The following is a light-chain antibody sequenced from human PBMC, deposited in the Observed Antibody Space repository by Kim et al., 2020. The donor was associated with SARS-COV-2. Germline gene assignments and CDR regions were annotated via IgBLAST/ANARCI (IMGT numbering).Light chain of an antibody. CDR2: QDS. J-gene: IGLJ1*01. CDR3: QAWDSSTAV. Sequence: VSPGQTASITGSGDKLGDKFACWYQQKPGQSPVLVIYQDSKRPSGIPERFSGSNSGNTATLTISGTQAMDEADYYCQAWDSSTAVFGTGTKVTVL. CDR1: KLGDKF. V-gene: IGLV3-1*01.